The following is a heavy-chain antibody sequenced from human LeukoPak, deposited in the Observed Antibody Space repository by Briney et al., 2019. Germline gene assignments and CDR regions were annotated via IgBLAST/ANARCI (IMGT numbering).Heavy chain of an antibody. Sequence: GGSLRLSCAASGFSFRSYSMDWVRQAPGKGLEWVSSITGSSSYISYADSVKGRFTISRDNAENSLFLQMNSLRAEDTAVYYCARDRPGIAAAGPKDIWGQGTLVTVSS. CDR2: ITGSSSYI. CDR1: GFSFRSYS. D-gene: IGHD6-13*01. V-gene: IGHV3-21*01. CDR3: ARDRPGIAAAGPKDI. J-gene: IGHJ4*02.